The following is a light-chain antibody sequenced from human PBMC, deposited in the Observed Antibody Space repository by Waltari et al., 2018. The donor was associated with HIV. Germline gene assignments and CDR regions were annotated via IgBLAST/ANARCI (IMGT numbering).Light chain of an antibody. V-gene: IGLV1-40*01. CDR2: ANN. CDR3: QSYDNSLRVSYV. J-gene: IGLJ1*01. Sequence: QSVLTQPPSVSGAPGPRVTISCPWSSSNIGAYAVHWYQQLPGRAPKLLIYANNNRPSGVPDRFSGSKSGTAASLAIAGLQIEDEGDYFCQSYDNSLRVSYVFSAGTRVTVL. CDR1: SSNIGAYA.